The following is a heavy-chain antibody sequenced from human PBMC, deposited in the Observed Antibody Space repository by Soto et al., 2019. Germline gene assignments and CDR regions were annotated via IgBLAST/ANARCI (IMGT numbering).Heavy chain of an antibody. J-gene: IGHJ4*02. Sequence: PGGSLRLSCAASGFTFSTYAMSWVRQAPEKGLEWVSGICGRTGSTYYADSVKGRFTISRDTSKNTLYLQMNSLRAEDTALYFCAKDRSRGVPEYYFDSWGLGTLVTVSS. CDR2: ICGRTGST. V-gene: IGHV3-23*01. D-gene: IGHD2-15*01. CDR3: AKDRSRGVPEYYFDS. CDR1: GFTFSTYA.